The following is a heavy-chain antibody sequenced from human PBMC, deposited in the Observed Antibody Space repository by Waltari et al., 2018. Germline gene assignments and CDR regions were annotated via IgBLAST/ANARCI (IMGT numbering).Heavy chain of an antibody. D-gene: IGHD3-10*01. V-gene: IGHV4-34*01. J-gene: IGHJ4*02. Sequence: QVQLQQWGAGLLKPSETLSLTCAVYGGSFSGYYWSCIRHPPGKGLEWIGEINHSESTNYNPSLKSLVTISVDTSKNQFSLKLSSVTAADTAVYYCARGTPSSGDYWGQGTLVTVSS. CDR3: ARGTPSSGDY. CDR1: GGSFSGYY. CDR2: INHSEST.